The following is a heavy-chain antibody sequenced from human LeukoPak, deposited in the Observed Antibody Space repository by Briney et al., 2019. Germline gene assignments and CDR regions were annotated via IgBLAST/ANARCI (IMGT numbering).Heavy chain of an antibody. V-gene: IGHV3-53*01. J-gene: IGHJ6*02. CDR1: GFTVSSNY. Sequence: GGSLRLSCAASGFTVSSNYMSWVRQAPGKGLEWGSVIYSGGSTYYADSVKGRFTISRDNSKNTLYLQMNSLRAEDTAVYYCASAPAAGAGLYYGMDVWGQGTTVTVSS. CDR3: ASAPAAGAGLYYGMDV. CDR2: IYSGGST. D-gene: IGHD6-13*01.